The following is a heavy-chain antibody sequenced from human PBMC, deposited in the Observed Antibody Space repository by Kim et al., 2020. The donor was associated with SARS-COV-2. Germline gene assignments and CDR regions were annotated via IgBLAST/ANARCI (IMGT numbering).Heavy chain of an antibody. CDR1: GYSFTSYW. CDR3: ARLIGNDDFWSGYYPTTRHRENNWFDP. J-gene: IGHJ5*02. Sequence: GESLQISCKGSGYSFTSYWIGWVRQMPGKGLEWMGIIYPGDSDTRYSPSFQGQVTISADKSISTAYLQWSSLKASDTAMYYCARLIGNDDFWSGYYPTTRHRENNWFDPWGQGTLVTVSS. CDR2: IYPGDSDT. D-gene: IGHD3-3*01. V-gene: IGHV5-51*01.